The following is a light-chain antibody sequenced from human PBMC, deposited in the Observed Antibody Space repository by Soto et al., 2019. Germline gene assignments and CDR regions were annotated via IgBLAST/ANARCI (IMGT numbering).Light chain of an antibody. V-gene: IGKV3-11*01. J-gene: IGKJ1*01. Sequence: EIVLTQSPATLSLSPGERATLSCRASQSVSSYLAWYQQKPGQAPRLLIYDASNRATGIPARFSGSGSGTDFPLPIRSLEAEDFAVYYCQQPSNLASWTVGQGTKVEIK. CDR1: QSVSSY. CDR2: DAS. CDR3: QQPSNLASWT.